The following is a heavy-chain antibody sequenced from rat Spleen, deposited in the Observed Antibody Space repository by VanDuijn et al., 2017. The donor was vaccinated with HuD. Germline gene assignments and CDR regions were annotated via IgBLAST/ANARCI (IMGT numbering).Heavy chain of an antibody. CDR2: ISPSGGST. Sequence: EVQLVESGGGLVQPRRSMKLSCAASGLSFSNYDMAWVRQAPTKGLEWVASISPSGGSTYYRDSVKGRFTVSRDNAKSTLYLQMDSLRSEDTATYYCARERDYFDYWGQGVMVTVSS. J-gene: IGHJ2*01. CDR3: ARERDYFDY. V-gene: IGHV5-25*01. CDR1: GLSFSNYD.